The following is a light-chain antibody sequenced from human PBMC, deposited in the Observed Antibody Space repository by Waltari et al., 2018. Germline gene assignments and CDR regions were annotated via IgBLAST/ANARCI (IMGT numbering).Light chain of an antibody. J-gene: IGKJ1*01. V-gene: IGKV3-20*01. Sequence: EIVLTQSPGTLSLSPGERATLSCRASQTIDSNYLAWYQQKPGQAPRLFMYGASSRATGIPDRFSGSGSGTDFTLTISRLEPEDFAVYYCQQYGSSSWTFGQGTKVEIK. CDR1: QTIDSNY. CDR3: QQYGSSSWT. CDR2: GAS.